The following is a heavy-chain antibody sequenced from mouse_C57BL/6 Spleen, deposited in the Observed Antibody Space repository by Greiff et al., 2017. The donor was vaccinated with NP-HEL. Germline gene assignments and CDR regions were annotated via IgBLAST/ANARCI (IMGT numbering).Heavy chain of an antibody. J-gene: IGHJ4*01. CDR3: ARVPQAMDY. CDR2: IYPSDSET. V-gene: IGHV1-61*01. D-gene: IGHD6-1*01. Sequence: QVQLQQPGAELVRPGSSVKLSCKASGYTFTSYWMDWVKQRPGQGLEWIGNIYPSDSETHYNQKFKDKATLTVDKSSSTAYMQLSSLTSEDSAVYYCARVPQAMDYWGQGTSVTVSS. CDR1: GYTFTSYW.